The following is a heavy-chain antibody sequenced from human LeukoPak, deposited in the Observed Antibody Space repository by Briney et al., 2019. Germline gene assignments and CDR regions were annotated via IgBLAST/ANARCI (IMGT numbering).Heavy chain of an antibody. J-gene: IGHJ4*02. V-gene: IGHV3-33*01. CDR3: AREASPKALGY. Sequence: PGRSLRLSCEASGFTFSSYAMHWVRQARGKGLEWVAVIWYDGSNKYYVDSVKGRLTISRDNSKNTLYLQMNSLRAEDTAVYYCAREASPKALGYWGQGTLVTVSS. CDR1: GFTFSSYA. CDR2: IWYDGSNK.